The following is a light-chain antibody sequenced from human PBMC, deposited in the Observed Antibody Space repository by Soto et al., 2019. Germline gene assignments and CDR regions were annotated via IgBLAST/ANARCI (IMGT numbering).Light chain of an antibody. CDR1: GGDIGFYNY. Sequence: QSLLTQPASVSGPPGQSITISCTGTGGDIGFYNYVSWYQQHPGKAPKPLIYGVANRPSGVSARFSGSKSGSTASLTISGLQADYEADYSGWSYSNGRVYVLGTGTNVTVL. V-gene: IGLV2-14*01. CDR2: GVA. CDR3: WSYSNGRVYV. J-gene: IGLJ1*01.